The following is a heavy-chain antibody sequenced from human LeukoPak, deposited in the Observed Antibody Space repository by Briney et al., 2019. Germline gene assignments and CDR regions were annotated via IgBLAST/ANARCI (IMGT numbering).Heavy chain of an antibody. J-gene: IGHJ6*02. D-gene: IGHD6-13*01. CDR2: ISSSSSYT. CDR1: GFTFSDYY. Sequence: SGGSLRLSCAASGFTFSDYYMSWIRQAPGKGLEWVSYISSSSSYTNYADSVKGRFTISRDNAKNSLYLQMNSLRAEDTAVYYCARSRYSSSWSRYGMDVWGQGTTVTVSS. V-gene: IGHV3-11*06. CDR3: ARSRYSSSWSRYGMDV.